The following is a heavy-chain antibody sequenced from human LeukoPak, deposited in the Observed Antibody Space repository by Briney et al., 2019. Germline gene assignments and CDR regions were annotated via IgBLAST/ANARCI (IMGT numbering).Heavy chain of an antibody. CDR1: GFTFSSYA. V-gene: IGHV3-23*01. CDR2: ISGSGGST. J-gene: IGHJ3*02. CDR3: AKSPGYCSSTSCSGDAFDI. Sequence: GGSLRLSCAASGFTFSSYAMSWVRQAPGKGLEWVSAISGSGGSTYYADSVKGRFTISRDNSKNTLYLQMNSLRAEDTAVYYCAKSPGYCSSTSCSGDAFDIWGQGTMVTVSS. D-gene: IGHD2-2*03.